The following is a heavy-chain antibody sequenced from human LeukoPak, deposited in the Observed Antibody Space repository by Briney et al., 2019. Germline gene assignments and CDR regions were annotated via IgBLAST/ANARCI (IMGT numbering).Heavy chain of an antibody. J-gene: IGHJ4*02. CDR2: ISESGDST. CDR3: AKDLLPLDY. D-gene: IGHD3-10*01. Sequence: GGSLRLSCAASGFTFSDYYMSWVRQAPGKGLEWVSAISESGDSTYYADSVQGRFTFSRDHSKNTLYLQMNSLRAEDTAVYYCAKDLLPLDYWGQGTQVTVSS. V-gene: IGHV3-23*01. CDR1: GFTFSDYY.